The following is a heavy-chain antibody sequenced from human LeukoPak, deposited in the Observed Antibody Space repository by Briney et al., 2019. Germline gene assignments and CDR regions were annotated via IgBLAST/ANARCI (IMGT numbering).Heavy chain of an antibody. D-gene: IGHD4-17*01. V-gene: IGHV3-21*01. CDR2: ISSSSSYI. Sequence: PGGSLRLSCAASGFTFSSYSMNWVRQAPGKGLEWVSSISSSSSYIYYADSVKGRFTISRDNAKNSLYLQMNSLRAEDTAVYYCARATRRDYGDVGYWGRGTLVTVSS. CDR3: ARATRRDYGDVGY. CDR1: GFTFSSYS. J-gene: IGHJ4*02.